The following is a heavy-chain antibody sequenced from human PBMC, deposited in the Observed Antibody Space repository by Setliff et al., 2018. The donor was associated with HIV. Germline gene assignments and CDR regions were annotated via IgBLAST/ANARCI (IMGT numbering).Heavy chain of an antibody. CDR3: ARGVIRGDISQGGLDY. V-gene: IGHV1-3*01. D-gene: IGHD3-10*01. CDR2: INAANGKT. J-gene: IGHJ4*02. CDR1: GFAFTAYA. Sequence: ASVKVSCKASGFAFTAYAVHWVRQAPGQRPEWMGWINAANGKTRYPQRFEARVTITMDTGASTAYMELNSLRSEDSAVYYCARGVIRGDISQGGLDYWGPGTLVTVSS.